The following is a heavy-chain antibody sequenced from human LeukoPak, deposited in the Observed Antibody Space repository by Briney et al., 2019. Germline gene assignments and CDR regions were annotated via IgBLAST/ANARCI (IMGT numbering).Heavy chain of an antibody. Sequence: PGGSLRLSCAASGFTFSSYEMNWVRQAPGKGLEWVSFISSSGSAIHYADSVRGRFTISRDNAKNSLYLQMSRLRAEDTAVYYCARGPYSSSAGGFDYWGRGTLVTVSS. V-gene: IGHV3-48*03. J-gene: IGHJ4*02. D-gene: IGHD6-6*01. CDR3: ARGPYSSSAGGFDY. CDR1: GFTFSSYE. CDR2: ISSSGSAI.